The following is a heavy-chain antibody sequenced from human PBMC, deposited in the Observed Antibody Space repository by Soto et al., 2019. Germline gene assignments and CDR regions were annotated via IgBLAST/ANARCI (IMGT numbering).Heavy chain of an antibody. CDR3: ARDLNSNLNCFDP. J-gene: IGHJ5*02. CDR2: VYHTGVT. V-gene: IGHV4-31*03. D-gene: IGHD3-22*01. CDR1: GDYLINGGYY. Sequence: SETLSLTCTDSGDYLINGGYYWSWIRHLPGKGLDWLGYVYHTGVTYYNPSLKSRLTMSIETSKNQFSLKLSSVTAADTAVYYCARDLNSNLNCFDPCGQGTLVTVSS.